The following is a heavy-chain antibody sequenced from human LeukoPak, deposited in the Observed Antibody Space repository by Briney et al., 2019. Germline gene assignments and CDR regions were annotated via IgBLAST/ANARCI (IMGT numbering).Heavy chain of an antibody. CDR2: INHSGST. V-gene: IGHV4-34*01. CDR3: ARELYVAVAGTAPNWFDP. CDR1: GGSFSGYY. J-gene: IGHJ5*02. Sequence: PSETLSLTCAVYGGSFSGYYWSWIRQPPGKGLEGIGEINHSGSTNYNPSLKSRVTIPVDTSKNQFSLKLSSVTAADTAVYYCARELYVAVAGTAPNWFDPWGQGTLVTVSS. D-gene: IGHD6-19*01.